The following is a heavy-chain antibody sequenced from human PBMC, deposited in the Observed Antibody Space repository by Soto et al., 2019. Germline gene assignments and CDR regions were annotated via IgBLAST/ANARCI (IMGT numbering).Heavy chain of an antibody. CDR1: GYSFTSYW. V-gene: IGHV5-51*01. D-gene: IGHD3-22*01. CDR2: IYPGDSDT. J-gene: IGHJ4*02. CDR3: ARGLLDLYYYDSSGPQLGFDY. Sequence: GESLKISCKGSGYSFTSYWIGWVRQMPGKGLEWMGIIYPGDSDTRYSPSFQGQVTISADKSISTAYLQWSSLKASDTAMYYCARGLLDLYYYDSSGPQLGFDYWGQGTLVTVSS.